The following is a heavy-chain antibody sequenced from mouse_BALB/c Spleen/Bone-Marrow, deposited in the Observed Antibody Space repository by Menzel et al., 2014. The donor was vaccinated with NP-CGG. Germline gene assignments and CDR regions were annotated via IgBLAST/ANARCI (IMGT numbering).Heavy chain of an antibody. V-gene: IGHV1S81*02. CDR1: GYTFTSYY. CDR3: TRSNGNWFAY. CDR2: INPSNGGT. J-gene: IGHJ3*01. D-gene: IGHD2-1*01. Sequence: QVHLQQPGAELVKPGASVKLSCKASGYTFTSYYIYWVKQRPGQGLEWIGEINPSNGGTNFNEKFKGKATLTVDKSSSTAYMQLSSLTSEDSAVYYCTRSNGNWFAYWGQGTLVTVSA.